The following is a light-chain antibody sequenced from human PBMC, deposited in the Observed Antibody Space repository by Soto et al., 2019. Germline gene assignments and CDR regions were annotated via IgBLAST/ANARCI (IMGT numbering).Light chain of an antibody. V-gene: IGKV3-20*01. Sequence: EIVLTQSPGTLSLSPGERATLSCRASQSLAGNYLAWYQQTPGQAPRLLISGASSRATGIPDRFSGSGSGTDFTLTISRLEPEDFAVYYCHQYVTSPTFGPGTKVDIK. CDR3: HQYVTSPT. CDR2: GAS. CDR1: QSLAGNY. J-gene: IGKJ3*01.